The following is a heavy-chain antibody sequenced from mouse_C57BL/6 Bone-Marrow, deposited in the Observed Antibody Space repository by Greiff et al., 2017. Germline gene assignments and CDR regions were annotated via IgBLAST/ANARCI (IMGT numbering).Heavy chain of an antibody. CDR3: ASGHYYGSNYVSWFAY. CDR2: INPSGGYT. V-gene: IGHV1-7*01. CDR1: GYTFTSYW. J-gene: IGHJ3*01. D-gene: IGHD1-1*01. Sequence: QVQLQQSGAELAKPGASVTLSCKASGYTFTSYWMHWVKQRPGQGLEWIGEINPSGGYTKYNQKFKDKATLTADKSSSTAYMQLSSLTYEDSAVXYCASGHYYGSNYVSWFAYWGQGTLVTVSA.